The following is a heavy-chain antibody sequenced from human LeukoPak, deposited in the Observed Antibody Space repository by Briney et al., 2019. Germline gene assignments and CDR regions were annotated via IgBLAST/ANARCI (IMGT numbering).Heavy chain of an antibody. CDR1: GGSISSYY. D-gene: IGHD6-19*01. J-gene: IGHJ4*02. CDR2: IYYSGST. V-gene: IGHV4-59*01. CDR3: ARAYSSGWLYYFDY. Sequence: SETLSLTCTVSGGSISSYYWSWIRQPPGKGLEWIGYIYYSGSTNYNSSLKSRVTISVDTSKNQFSLKLSSVTAADTAVYYCARAYSSGWLYYFDYWGQGTLVTVSS.